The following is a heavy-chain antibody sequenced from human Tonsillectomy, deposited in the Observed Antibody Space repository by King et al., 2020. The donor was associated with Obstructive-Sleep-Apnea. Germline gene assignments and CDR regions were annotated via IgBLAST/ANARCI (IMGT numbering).Heavy chain of an antibody. V-gene: IGHV3-30-3*01. CDR3: ARDRYCSSTSCLGYGMDV. D-gene: IGHD2-2*01. J-gene: IGHJ6*02. Sequence: VQLLESGGGVVQPGRLLRLSCAASGFTFSSYAMHWIRQAPCKGLEWVAVISFDGSNKYYADHVKVRFTISRDNSKNTLYLQMNSLRAEDTAVYYCARDRYCSSTSCLGYGMDVWGQGTTVTVSS. CDR1: GFTFSSYA. CDR2: ISFDGSNK.